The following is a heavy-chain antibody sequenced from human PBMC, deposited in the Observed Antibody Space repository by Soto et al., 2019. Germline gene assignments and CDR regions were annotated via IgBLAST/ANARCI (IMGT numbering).Heavy chain of an antibody. J-gene: IGHJ4*02. CDR1: GYTLTRYC. CDR3: ARGSLYYDFWSGYNEPGDY. V-gene: IGHV1-18*01. Sequence: GASVKVSCKTSGYTLTRYCISWVRQAPGQGLEWMGWISAYNGNTNYAQKLQGRVTMTTDTSTSTAYMELRSLRSDDTAVYYCARGSLYYDFWSGYNEPGDYWGQGTLVTVSS. CDR2: ISAYNGNT. D-gene: IGHD3-3*01.